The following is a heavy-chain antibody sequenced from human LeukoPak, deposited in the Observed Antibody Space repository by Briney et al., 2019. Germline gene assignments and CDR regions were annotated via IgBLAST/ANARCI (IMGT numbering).Heavy chain of an antibody. D-gene: IGHD2-2*01. CDR1: GFSINSGYC. CDR2: IFHNGIT. Sequence: SETLSLTCAVSGFSINSGYCWAWIRQSPGKGLEWIGSIFHNGITYYNPPLKSRITISVDTSKNQFSLRLSSVTAADTAVYYCARRISTRRGETCSSTSCYFDYWGQGTLVTVSS. V-gene: IGHV4-38-2*01. CDR3: ARRISTRRGETCSSTSCYFDY. J-gene: IGHJ4*02.